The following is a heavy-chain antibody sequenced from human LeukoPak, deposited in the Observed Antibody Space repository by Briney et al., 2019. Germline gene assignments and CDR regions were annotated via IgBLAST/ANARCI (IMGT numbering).Heavy chain of an antibody. CDR2: IGNSGGNT. CDR3: AKVPDY. V-gene: IGHV3-23*01. CDR1: GITLSNYG. J-gene: IGHJ4*02. Sequence: GGSLRLSCAVSGITLSNYGMSWVRQAPGKGLEWVSTIGNSGGNTYYADSVKGRFTISRDNSKNTLYLQMNSLRADDTAVYYCAKVPDYWGQGTLVTVSS.